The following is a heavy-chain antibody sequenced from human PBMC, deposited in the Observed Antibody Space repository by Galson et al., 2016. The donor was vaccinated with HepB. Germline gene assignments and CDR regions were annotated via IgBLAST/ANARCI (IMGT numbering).Heavy chain of an antibody. J-gene: IGHJ4*02. V-gene: IGHV4-34*01. CDR1: GGSFSGYY. CDR3: ARIGPRISYDFLTGPGYFFDC. Sequence: SETLSLTCAVYGGSFSGYYWSWIRQSPGKGLEWIGEINHGGRTNYDPSLKSRVTISLDTSKNQFSLKLISMTAADTAVYFCARIGPRISYDFLTGPGYFFDCWGQGTLVSVSS. D-gene: IGHD3-9*01. CDR2: INHGGRT.